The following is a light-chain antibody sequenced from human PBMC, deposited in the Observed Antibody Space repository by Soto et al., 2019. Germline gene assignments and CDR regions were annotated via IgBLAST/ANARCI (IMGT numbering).Light chain of an antibody. V-gene: IGLV2-14*03. CDR1: SSDVGGYNY. Sequence: QCALTQPASVSGSPGEGITISCTGTSSDVGGYNYVSWYQHHPGKAPKLMIFDVSNRPSGVSNRFSGSKSGNTASLTISGLQPEDEADYYCSSYTTSNTRQIVFGTGTKVTVL. CDR3: SSYTTSNTRQIV. J-gene: IGLJ1*01. CDR2: DVS.